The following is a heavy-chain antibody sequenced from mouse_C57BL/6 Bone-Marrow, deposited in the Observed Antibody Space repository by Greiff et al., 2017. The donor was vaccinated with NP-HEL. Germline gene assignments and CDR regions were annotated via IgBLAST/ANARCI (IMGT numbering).Heavy chain of an antibody. V-gene: IGHV1-18*01. J-gene: IGHJ2*01. Sequence: EVQLQQSGPELVKPGASVKIPCKASGYTFTDYNMDWVKQSHGKSLEWIGDINPNNGGTIYNQKFKGKATLTVDKSSSTAYMELRSLTSEDTAVYYCARSKYPIPYKYFDYWGQGTTLTVSS. CDR3: ARSKYPIPYKYFDY. CDR1: GYTFTDYN. CDR2: INPNNGGT. D-gene: IGHD1-3*01.